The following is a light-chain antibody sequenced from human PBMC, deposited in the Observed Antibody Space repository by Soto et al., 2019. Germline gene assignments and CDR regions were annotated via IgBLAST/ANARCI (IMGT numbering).Light chain of an antibody. CDR3: QQYSTHFRA. J-gene: IGKJ1*01. CDR1: QSISTS. CDR2: KAS. Sequence: DIQMTQSPSTLSASVGDRVTITCRASQSISTSLAWYQQKPGKAPKLLIYKASSLGSGVPSRFSGNGSGTEFTLTITSLQPDDFATYYCQQYSTHFRAFGQGTKVEIK. V-gene: IGKV1-5*03.